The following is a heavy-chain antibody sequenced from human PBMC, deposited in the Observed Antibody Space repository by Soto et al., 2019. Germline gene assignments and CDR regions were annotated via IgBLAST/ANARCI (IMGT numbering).Heavy chain of an antibody. CDR3: ATSTVRFYYYYGMDV. D-gene: IGHD4-17*01. Sequence: GESLKISCSGSGYSFTSYWIGWVRQMPGKGLEWMGIIYPGDSDTRYSPSFQGQVTISADKSISTAYLQWSSLKASDTAMYYCATSTVRFYYYYGMDVWGQGTTVTVSS. V-gene: IGHV5-51*01. CDR1: GYSFTSYW. J-gene: IGHJ6*02. CDR2: IYPGDSDT.